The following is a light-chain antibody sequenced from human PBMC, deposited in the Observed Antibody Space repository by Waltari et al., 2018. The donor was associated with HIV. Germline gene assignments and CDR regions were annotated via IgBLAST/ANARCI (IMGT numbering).Light chain of an antibody. CDR3: GTWDRSMDGGV. V-gene: IGLV1-51*01. CDR2: DND. Sequence: QSVLTQPPSVSEAPGQKVAISCSVNTSNIRNDFVSLYQPVPGSAPKPLIYDNDKVPSGIPDRFSGSKSGTSATLDITGLQTGDEADYYCGTWDRSMDGGVFGGGTKLTVL. CDR1: TSNIRNDF. J-gene: IGLJ2*01.